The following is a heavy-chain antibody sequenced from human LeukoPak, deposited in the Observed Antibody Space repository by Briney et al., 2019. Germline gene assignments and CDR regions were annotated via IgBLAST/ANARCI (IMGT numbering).Heavy chain of an antibody. V-gene: IGHV1-2*02. D-gene: IGHD3-10*01. CDR3: ATHQSITMVRGVMDY. J-gene: IGHJ4*02. Sequence: ASVKVSCKASGYTFTGYYMHWVRQAPGQGLEWMGWINPNSGGTNYAQKFQGRVTMTRDTSISTAYIELSRLRSDDTAVYYCATHQSITMVRGVMDYWGQGTLVTVSS. CDR2: INPNSGGT. CDR1: GYTFTGYY.